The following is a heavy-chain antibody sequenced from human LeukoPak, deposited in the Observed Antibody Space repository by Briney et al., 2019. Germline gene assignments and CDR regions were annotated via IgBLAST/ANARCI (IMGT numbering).Heavy chain of an antibody. V-gene: IGHV1-18*01. CDR3: AREYSSSWYGYWFDP. D-gene: IGHD6-13*01. CDR2: ISAYNGNT. CDR1: CYTFTSYG. Sequence: ASVKVSCKASCYTFTSYGISWVRQAPGQGLEWMGWISAYNGNTNYAQKLQGRVTMTTGTSTSTAYMELRSLRSDDTAVYYCAREYSSSWYGYWFDPWGQGTLVTVSS. J-gene: IGHJ5*02.